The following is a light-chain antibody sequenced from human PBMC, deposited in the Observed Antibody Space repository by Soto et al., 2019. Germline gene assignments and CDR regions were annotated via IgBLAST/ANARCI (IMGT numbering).Light chain of an antibody. J-gene: IGKJ4*01. V-gene: IGKV1-5*01. CDR3: QKYESYSPLT. CDR1: QSIRGW. CDR2: DAS. Sequence: DIQITQSPSTLSASAGHRVNTTFRSSQSIRGWLAWYQQKPGKAPKLLIYDASSLESGVPSRFSGRRSGTEFTLTISSLQPEDFATYYCQKYESYSPLTFGGGTKVDIK.